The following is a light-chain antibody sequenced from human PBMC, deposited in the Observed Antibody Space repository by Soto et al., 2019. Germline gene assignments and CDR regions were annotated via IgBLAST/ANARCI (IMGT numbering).Light chain of an antibody. Sequence: EIVFTQSPATLSLSPGGRATLSFRASQSVSSYLAWYQQKPGQAPRLLIYDASNRATGIPDRFSGSGSGTDFTLTISSLQSEDSAVYYCQHYNNWPWTFGQGTKVDI. CDR1: QSVSSY. CDR2: DAS. J-gene: IGKJ1*01. CDR3: QHYNNWPWT. V-gene: IGKV3-11*01.